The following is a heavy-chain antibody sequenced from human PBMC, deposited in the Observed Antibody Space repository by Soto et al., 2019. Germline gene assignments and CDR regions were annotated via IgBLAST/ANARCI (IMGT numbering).Heavy chain of an antibody. CDR3: AREGRVAAAGTHNYYYGMDV. CDR2: ISAYNGNT. Sequence: ASVKVSCKASGYTFTSYGISWLRQAPGQGLEWMGWISAYNGNTNYAQKLQGRVTMTTDTSTSTAYMELRSRRSDDTAVYYCAREGRVAAAGTHNYYYGMDVWGQGTTVTVSS. D-gene: IGHD6-13*01. CDR1: GYTFTSYG. V-gene: IGHV1-18*01. J-gene: IGHJ6*02.